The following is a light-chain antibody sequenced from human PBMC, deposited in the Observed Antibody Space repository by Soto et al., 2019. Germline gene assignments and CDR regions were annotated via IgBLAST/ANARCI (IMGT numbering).Light chain of an antibody. CDR3: QQYYLIPTWT. J-gene: IGKJ1*01. CDR1: QSVLYSSNNKNY. V-gene: IGKV4-1*01. CDR2: WAS. Sequence: DIVMTQSPDSLAVSLGERATINCKSSQSVLYSSNNKNYLAWYQQKPGQPPKLLIYWASTRESGVPDRFSGSGSGTDFTLTISSLQAEDVAVYYCQQYYLIPTWTFGQGTKVEIK.